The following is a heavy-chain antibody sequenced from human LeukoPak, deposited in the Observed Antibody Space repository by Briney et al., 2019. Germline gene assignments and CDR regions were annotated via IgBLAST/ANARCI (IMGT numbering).Heavy chain of an antibody. CDR2: ISNSGTTT. CDR3: AGKGEWDMVRGALDY. D-gene: IGHD3-10*01. J-gene: IGHJ4*02. CDR1: EFTFSSYE. V-gene: IGHV3-48*03. Sequence: GGCLRLSCAASEFTFSSYEMNWVRQAPGKGLEWVSYISNSGTTTYYADSVKGRFTISRDNAKSSLYLQMNSLRAEDTAVYYCAGKGEWDMVRGALDYWGQGTLVTVSS.